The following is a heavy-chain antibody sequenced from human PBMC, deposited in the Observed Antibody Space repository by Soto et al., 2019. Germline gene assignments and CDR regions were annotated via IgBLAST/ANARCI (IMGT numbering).Heavy chain of an antibody. CDR2: VNPSGGHT. CDR1: GDTFTDYY. CDR3: ARAGCVVEVTAALYY. V-gene: IGHV1-46*01. J-gene: IGHJ4*01. D-gene: IGHD2-21*02. Sequence: ASVKVSCKASGDTFTDYYIHWVRQAPGQGLEWMGTVNPSGGHTTYAQHFLGRVTMTRDTSTSTLYMELTSLTSDDTAIFYCARAGCVVEVTAALYYLAHGTLLTVSA.